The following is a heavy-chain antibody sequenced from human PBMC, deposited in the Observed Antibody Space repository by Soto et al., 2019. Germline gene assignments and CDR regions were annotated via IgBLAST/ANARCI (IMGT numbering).Heavy chain of an antibody. CDR1: SFTRCS. Sequence: SFTRCSLSRVHQMTGKGLEWMGRIDPSDSYTNYSPSFQGHVTISADKSIGTAYLQWSSLKASDTAVYYCARQQDYFDSSGYYLSEYYYGMDVWGQGTTVTVSS. CDR2: IDPSDSYT. CDR3: ARQQDYFDSSGYYLSEYYYGMDV. J-gene: IGHJ6*02. D-gene: IGHD3-22*01. V-gene: IGHV5-10-1*01.